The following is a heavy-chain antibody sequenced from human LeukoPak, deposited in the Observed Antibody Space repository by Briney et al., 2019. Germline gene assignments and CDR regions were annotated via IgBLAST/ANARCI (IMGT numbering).Heavy chain of an antibody. J-gene: IGHJ4*02. CDR1: GGSISSYY. Sequence: SETLSLTCTVSGGSISSYYWSWIRQPPGKGLEWIGYIYYSGSTNYNPSLKSRVTISVDTSKNQFSPKLSSVTAADTAVYYCARSECSGGSCYSDYWGQGTLVTVSS. V-gene: IGHV4-59*01. CDR3: ARSECSGGSCYSDY. D-gene: IGHD2-15*01. CDR2: IYYSGST.